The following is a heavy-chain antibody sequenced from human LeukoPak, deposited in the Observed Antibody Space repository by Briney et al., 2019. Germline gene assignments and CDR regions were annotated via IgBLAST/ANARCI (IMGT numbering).Heavy chain of an antibody. V-gene: IGHV5-51*01. D-gene: IGHD3-10*01. Sequence: GESLKISCKASGYNFTSYWIGWVRQMPGKGLEWMGIVYPGDSDTRYSPFFQGQVTISADKSITTASLHWSSLKASDTAMYYCASFHVSGGYYNGLHYWGQGTLVTVSS. J-gene: IGHJ4*02. CDR1: GYNFTSYW. CDR2: VYPGDSDT. CDR3: ASFHVSGGYYNGLHY.